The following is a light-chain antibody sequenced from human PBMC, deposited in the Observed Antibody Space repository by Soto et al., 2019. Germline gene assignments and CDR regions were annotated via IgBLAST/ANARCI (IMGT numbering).Light chain of an antibody. J-gene: IGKJ2*01. V-gene: IGKV1-27*01. CDR1: QVITSY. CDR2: AAS. Sequence: DIQMTQSPSSLSASVGDRVTITCRASQVITSYLAWYQQKPGKVPKLLIYAASTLQSGVPSRFSGSGSGTDFTLTISSLQTEDVGTYYCQKDNSAPPTFGQGTKLEIK. CDR3: QKDNSAPPT.